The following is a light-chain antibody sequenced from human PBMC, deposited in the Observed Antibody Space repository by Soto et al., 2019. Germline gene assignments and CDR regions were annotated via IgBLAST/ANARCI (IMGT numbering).Light chain of an antibody. CDR1: SSNIGAGYD. J-gene: IGLJ1*01. CDR2: GVT. V-gene: IGLV1-40*01. CDR3: SSFTSNRIYV. Sequence: QSVLTHPPSVSGAPGQMVAISCTGSSSNIGAGYDVSWYQQHPGRAPRLLIHGVTTRPSGISGRFSASKSGLTASLTISGLQPEDEADYYCSSFTSNRIYVFGPGTKVTVL.